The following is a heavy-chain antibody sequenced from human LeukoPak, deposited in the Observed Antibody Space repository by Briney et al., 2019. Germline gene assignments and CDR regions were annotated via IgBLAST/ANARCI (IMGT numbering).Heavy chain of an antibody. Sequence: ASVKVSCKASGYTFTSYDINWVRQAPGQGLEWMGWMNPNSGNTGYAQKFQGRVTMTRNTSISTAYMELSSLRSEDTAVYYCARARSRVWFGELLDYYYYMDVWGKGTTVTISS. J-gene: IGHJ6*03. CDR2: MNPNSGNT. D-gene: IGHD3-10*01. CDR1: GYTFTSYD. CDR3: ARARSRVWFGELLDYYYYMDV. V-gene: IGHV1-8*01.